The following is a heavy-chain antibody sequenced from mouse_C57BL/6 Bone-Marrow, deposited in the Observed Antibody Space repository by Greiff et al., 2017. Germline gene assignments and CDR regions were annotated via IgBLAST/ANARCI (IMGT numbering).Heavy chain of an antibody. Sequence: VQLQQPGAELVKPGASVKVSCKASGFTFSSYWMHWVKQRPGQGLEWIGRIHPSDSDTNYTQMFKGQATLTVDKSSRTAYRQLSSLTSEDSAVYYCARGNWDWLAYRGQRALVTVSA. CDR2: IHPSDSDT. J-gene: IGHJ3*01. V-gene: IGHV1-74*01. D-gene: IGHD4-1*01. CDR3: ARGNWDWLAY. CDR1: GFTFSSYW.